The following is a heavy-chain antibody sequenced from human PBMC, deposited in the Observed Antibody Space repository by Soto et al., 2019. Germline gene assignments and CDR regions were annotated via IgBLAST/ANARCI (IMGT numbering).Heavy chain of an antibody. CDR3: ARAMANYFDY. V-gene: IGHV4-31*03. D-gene: IGHD2-8*01. CDR1: GGSVSSDDYS. J-gene: IGHJ4*02. Sequence: QVQLQESGPGLVKPSQTLSVTCTVSGGSVSSDDYSWSWIRQHPGKGLEWIGYIRDSGSTYHNPSLEVRLTISGDTSKNQFPLRLRSATAAETALYYCARAMANYFDYWGQGTLVTASS. CDR2: IRDSGST.